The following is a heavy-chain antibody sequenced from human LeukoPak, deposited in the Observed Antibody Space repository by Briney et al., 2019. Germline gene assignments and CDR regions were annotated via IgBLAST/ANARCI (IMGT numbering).Heavy chain of an antibody. J-gene: IGHJ4*02. CDR1: GFTFSSFA. Sequence: GGSLRLSCAASGFTFSSFAMSWVRQAPGKGLEWVSAISGSGHSTSYADSVKGRFTISRDNSKNTLYLQMNSLRAEDTAVYYCAKEALYSSSWDYFDYWGQGTLVTASS. CDR3: AKEALYSSSWDYFDY. CDR2: ISGSGHST. D-gene: IGHD6-13*01. V-gene: IGHV3-23*01.